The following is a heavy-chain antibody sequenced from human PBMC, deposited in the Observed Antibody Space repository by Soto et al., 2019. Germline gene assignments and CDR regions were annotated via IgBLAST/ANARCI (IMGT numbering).Heavy chain of an antibody. Sequence: ASETLSLTCTVSGGSISSYYWSWIRQPPGKGLEWIGYIYYSGSTNYNPSLKSRVNISVDTSKNQFSLKLSSVTAADTAVYYCARHPIADYYGMDVWGQGTTVTVSS. D-gene: IGHD3-16*02. CDR1: GGSISSYY. V-gene: IGHV4-59*08. J-gene: IGHJ6*02. CDR3: ARHPIADYYGMDV. CDR2: IYYSGST.